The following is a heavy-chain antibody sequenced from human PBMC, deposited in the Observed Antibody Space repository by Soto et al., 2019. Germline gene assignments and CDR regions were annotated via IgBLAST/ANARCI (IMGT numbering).Heavy chain of an antibody. D-gene: IGHD6-19*01. V-gene: IGHV3-21*01. CDR1: GFTFSSYS. J-gene: IGHJ5*02. CDR3: ARDSSGEQWLVHAGHWFDP. CDR2: ISSSSSYI. Sequence: EVQLVESGRGLVKPGGSLRLSCAASGFTFSSYSMNWVRQAPGKGLEWVSSISSSSSYIYYADSVKGRFTISRDNAKNSLYVQMNSLRAEDTAVYYCARDSSGEQWLVHAGHWFDPWGQGTLVTVSS.